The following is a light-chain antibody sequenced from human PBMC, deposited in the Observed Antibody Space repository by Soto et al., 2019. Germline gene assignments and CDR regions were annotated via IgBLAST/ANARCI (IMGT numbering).Light chain of an antibody. CDR1: QSITKY. CDR2: AAS. J-gene: IGKJ1*01. Sequence: DIQMTQSPSSLSASVGDRVTVTCRASQSITKYLNWYEQKPGKAPKLLIYAASSLQSGVPSRFSGSGSGTEFTLTINSLQPEDFATYYCQQTYSAPWTFGQGTNVEIK. V-gene: IGKV1-39*01. CDR3: QQTYSAPWT.